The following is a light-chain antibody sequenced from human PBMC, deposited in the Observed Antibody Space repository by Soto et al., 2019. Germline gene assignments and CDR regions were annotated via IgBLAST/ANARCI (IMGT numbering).Light chain of an antibody. CDR1: QGVSSN. V-gene: IGKV3-15*01. Sequence: EIVMTQSPATLSVSPGERAILSCRASQGVSSNLAWYQQKPGQAPRLLIYGASTRATGIPARFSGSGSGTEFTLTISSLQSDDFAVYHCQHYNNLPLTFGGGTKVEIK. CDR2: GAS. J-gene: IGKJ4*01. CDR3: QHYNNLPLT.